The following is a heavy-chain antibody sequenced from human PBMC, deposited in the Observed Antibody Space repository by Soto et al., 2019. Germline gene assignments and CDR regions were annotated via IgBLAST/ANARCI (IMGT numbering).Heavy chain of an antibody. Sequence: SETLSLTCAVYGGSFTGYYWSWIRQPPGKGLEWIGEINHSGSTNYNPSLKSRVTISLDTSKNQFSLKLSSVTAADTAVYYCAREERIAAAGTHFAPWGQGALVTVSS. CDR1: GGSFTGYY. CDR2: INHSGST. J-gene: IGHJ5*02. CDR3: AREERIAAAGTHFAP. V-gene: IGHV4-34*01. D-gene: IGHD6-13*01.